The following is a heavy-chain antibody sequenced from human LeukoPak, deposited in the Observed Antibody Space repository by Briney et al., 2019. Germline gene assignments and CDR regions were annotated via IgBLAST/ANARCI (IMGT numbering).Heavy chain of an antibody. J-gene: IGHJ4*02. V-gene: IGHV3-30*04. D-gene: IGHD5-12*01. CDR3: ARDLDENVDIVATIPGWFDY. Sequence: GGSLRLSCAASGFTFSSYAMHWVRQAPGKGLEWVALISYDGSSKYYADSVKGRFTVSRDNSKNTLYLQMNSLRAEDTAVYYCARDLDENVDIVATIPGWFDYWGQGTLVTVSS. CDR1: GFTFSSYA. CDR2: ISYDGSSK.